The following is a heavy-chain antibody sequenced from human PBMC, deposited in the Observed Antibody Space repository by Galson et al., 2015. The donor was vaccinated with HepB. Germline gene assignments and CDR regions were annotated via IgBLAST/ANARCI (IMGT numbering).Heavy chain of an antibody. V-gene: IGHV1-18*04. CDR3: ASVAYYDFWSGTLGYYYYGMDV. CDR1: GYTFTSYG. Sequence: SVKASCKASGYTFTSYGISWVRQAPGQGLEWMGWISAYNGNTNYAQKLQGRVTMTTDTSTSTAYMELRSLRSDDTAVYYCASVAYYDFWSGTLGYYYYGMDVWGQGTTVTVSS. J-gene: IGHJ6*02. CDR2: ISAYNGNT. D-gene: IGHD3-3*01.